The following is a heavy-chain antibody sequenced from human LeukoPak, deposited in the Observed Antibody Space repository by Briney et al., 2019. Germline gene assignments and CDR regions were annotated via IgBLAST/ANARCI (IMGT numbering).Heavy chain of an antibody. CDR2: INHSGST. Sequence: SETLSLTCTVSGGSISSYYWSWIRQPPGKGLEWIGEINHSGSTNYNPSLKSRVTISVDTSKNQFSLKLSSVTAADTAVYYCARRLVRGAETDYWGQGTLVTVSS. CDR3: ARRLVRGAETDY. D-gene: IGHD3-10*01. J-gene: IGHJ4*02. V-gene: IGHV4-34*01. CDR1: GGSISSYY.